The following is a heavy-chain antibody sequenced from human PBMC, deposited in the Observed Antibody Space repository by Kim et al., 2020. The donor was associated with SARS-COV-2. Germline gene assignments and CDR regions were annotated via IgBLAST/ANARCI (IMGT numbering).Heavy chain of an antibody. CDR1: ESTFSKYV. D-gene: IGHD1-1*01. CDR2: ISAGGGST. V-gene: IGHV3-23*01. Sequence: GGSLRLSCVGSESTFSKYVMAWVRQAPGKGLQWVAGISAGGGSTYYTESVKGRLTISRDNSKNRLILQMSNLRAEDTAVYFCVKAVRSTRLTTSSMASDAFDVWGQGTRVTVSS. J-gene: IGHJ3*01. CDR3: VKAVRSTRLTTSSMASDAFDV.